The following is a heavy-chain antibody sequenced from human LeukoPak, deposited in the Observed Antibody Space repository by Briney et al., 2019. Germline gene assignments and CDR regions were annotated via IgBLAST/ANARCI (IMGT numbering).Heavy chain of an antibody. Sequence: SETLSLTCTVSGGSISSGGYYWSWIRQHPGKGLEWIGYIYYSGSTYYNPSLKSRVTISVDTSKNQFSLKLSSVTAADTAVYYCARALYGSGSYYYGYWGQGTLVTVSS. J-gene: IGHJ4*02. D-gene: IGHD3-10*01. CDR1: GGSISSGGYY. CDR3: ARALYGSGSYYYGY. CDR2: IYYSGST. V-gene: IGHV4-31*03.